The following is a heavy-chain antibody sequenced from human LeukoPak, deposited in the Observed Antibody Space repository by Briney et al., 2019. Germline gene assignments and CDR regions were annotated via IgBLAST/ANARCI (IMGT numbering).Heavy chain of an antibody. CDR3: VSSYSSSWPGLDY. D-gene: IGHD6-13*01. V-gene: IGHV4-39*07. CDR2: IYYSGST. CDR1: GGSISSSSYY. Sequence: SETLSLTCTVSGGSISSSSYYWGWIRQPPGKGLEWIGSIYYSGSTYYNPSLKSRVTISVDTSKNQFSLKLSSVTAADTAVYYCVSSYSSSWPGLDYWGQGTLVTVSS. J-gene: IGHJ4*02.